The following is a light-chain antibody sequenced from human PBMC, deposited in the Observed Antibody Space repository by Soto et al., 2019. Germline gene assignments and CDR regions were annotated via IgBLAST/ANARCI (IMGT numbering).Light chain of an antibody. CDR3: AAWDDSLNGYV. J-gene: IGLJ1*01. CDR2: SNN. Sequence: QTVVTQPPSTSGTPGQRVTISCSGSRSNIGSNTVNWYQHLPGTAPKLLIYSNNQRPSGVPERFSGSKSGTSASLAVSGLQSEDEADYYCAAWDDSLNGYVFGTGTKVTVL. CDR1: RSNIGSNT. V-gene: IGLV1-44*01.